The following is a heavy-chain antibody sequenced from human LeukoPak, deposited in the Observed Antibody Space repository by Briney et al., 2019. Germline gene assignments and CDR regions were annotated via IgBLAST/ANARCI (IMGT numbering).Heavy chain of an antibody. CDR2: IYSGGST. J-gene: IGHJ3*02. Sequence: QTGGSLRLSCAASGFTVSSNYMSWVRQAPGKGLEWVSVIYSGGSTYYADSVKGRFTISRDNSKNTLYLQMNSLRAEDTAVYYCAKAYETHDAFDIWGQGTMVTVSS. V-gene: IGHV3-53*01. D-gene: IGHD3-22*01. CDR3: AKAYETHDAFDI. CDR1: GFTVSSNY.